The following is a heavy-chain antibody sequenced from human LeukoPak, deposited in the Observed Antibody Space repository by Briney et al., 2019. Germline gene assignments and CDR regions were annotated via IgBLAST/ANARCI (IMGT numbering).Heavy chain of an antibody. CDR1: GGSISSYY. CDR3: ARDHCSSTSCNSNWFDP. Sequence: SETLSLTCTVSGGSISSYYWSWIRQPAGKGLEWIGRIYTSGSTNYNPSLKSRVTMSVDTSKNQFSLKLSSVTAADTAVYYCARDHCSSTSCNSNWFDPWGQGTLVTVSS. D-gene: IGHD2-2*01. V-gene: IGHV4-4*07. J-gene: IGHJ5*02. CDR2: IYTSGST.